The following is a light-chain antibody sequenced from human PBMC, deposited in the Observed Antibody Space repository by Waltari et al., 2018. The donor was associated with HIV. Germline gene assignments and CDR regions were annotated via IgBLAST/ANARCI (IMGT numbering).Light chain of an antibody. CDR3: SSYSARGFVA. J-gene: IGLJ3*02. CDR1: TSDFDPFDF. V-gene: IGLV2-14*01. CDR2: EVY. Sequence: HSALTQPASVSGSPGQSITISCTGPTSDFDPFDFVSCYLQSPGRAPKLIIFEVYFRPSGVSQRFSGSKSGDTASLTISALRAEDEADYFCSSYSARGFVAFGGGTKVTVL.